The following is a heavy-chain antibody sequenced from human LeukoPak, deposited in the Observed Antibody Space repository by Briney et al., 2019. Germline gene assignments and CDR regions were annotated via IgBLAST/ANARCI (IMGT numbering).Heavy chain of an antibody. CDR3: AREWYYGGF. V-gene: IGHV3-30-3*01. D-gene: IGHD2/OR15-2a*01. Sequence: PGGSLRLSCAASGFTFSSYAMNWVRQAPGKGLEWVALISYDGSNKNYADSVKGRFTISRDNSKNILYLQMNSLRAEDTAVYYCAREWYYGGFWGQGTLVTVSS. J-gene: IGHJ4*02. CDR2: ISYDGSNK. CDR1: GFTFSSYA.